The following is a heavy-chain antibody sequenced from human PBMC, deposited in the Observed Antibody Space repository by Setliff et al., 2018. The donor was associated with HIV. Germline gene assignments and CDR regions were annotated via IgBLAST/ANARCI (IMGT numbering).Heavy chain of an antibody. J-gene: IGHJ6*02. CDR1: GFTFSDYF. CDR3: ARDPLPEDFYFYYFGLDF. CDR2: IGAAAYPT. Sequence: GGSLRLSCKASGFTFSDYFMSWIRQVPGKGLEWVSTIGAAAYPTHYAESVKGRFTISKDNSQNALYLQMNSLTDEDTAKYYCARDPLPEDFYFYYFGLDFWGQGTTVTVSS. V-gene: IGHV3-23*01.